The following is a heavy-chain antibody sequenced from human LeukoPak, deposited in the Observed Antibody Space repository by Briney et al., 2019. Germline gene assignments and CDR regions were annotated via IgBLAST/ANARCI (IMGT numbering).Heavy chain of an antibody. CDR3: AKGYCSGTNCYPDY. CDR2: IYSGGNT. V-gene: IGHV3-53*01. D-gene: IGHD2-2*01. CDR1: GFSVSNTY. Sequence: GGSLRLSCAASGFSVSNTYMSWVRQAPGKGLEWVSIIYSGGNTYYADSVKGRFTISRDNSKNTLYLQMSSLRAEDTAVYYCAKGYCSGTNCYPDYWGQGTLVTVSS. J-gene: IGHJ4*02.